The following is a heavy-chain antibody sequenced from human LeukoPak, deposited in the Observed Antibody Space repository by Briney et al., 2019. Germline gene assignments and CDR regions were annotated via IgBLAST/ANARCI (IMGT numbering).Heavy chain of an antibody. V-gene: IGHV3-7*05. J-gene: IGHJ6*02. CDR3: ARGPMTSDV. CDR1: GFTFSNYW. D-gene: IGHD2-21*02. CDR2: IKPDGSEM. Sequence: GGSLILSCAASGFTFSNYWMSWVRQAPGKGLEWMANIKPDGSEMYYVDSVKGRFTISRDNAKNSLYLQMNSLRAEDTAVYYCARGPMTSDVWGQGTPVTVSS.